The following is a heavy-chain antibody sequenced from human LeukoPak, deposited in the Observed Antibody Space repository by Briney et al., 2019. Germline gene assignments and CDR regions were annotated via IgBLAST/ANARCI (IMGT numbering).Heavy chain of an antibody. V-gene: IGHV3-33*08. CDR1: GFTFSSYG. CDR3: ASTELGSLDY. J-gene: IGHJ4*02. CDR2: IWYDGSNK. D-gene: IGHD7-27*01. Sequence: GRSLRLSCAASGFTFSSYGMHCVRQAPGKGLERVAVIWYDGSNKYYADSVKGRFTISRDNSKNTLYLQMNSLRAEDTAVYYCASTELGSLDYWGQGTLVTVSS.